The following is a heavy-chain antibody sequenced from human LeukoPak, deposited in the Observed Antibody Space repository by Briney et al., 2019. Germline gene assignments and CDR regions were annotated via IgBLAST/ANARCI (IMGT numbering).Heavy chain of an antibody. V-gene: IGHV3-9*01. J-gene: IGHJ6*02. CDR1: GFTFDDYA. CDR2: ISWNSGSI. CDR3: AKTRFGSIMDV. D-gene: IGHD3-10*01. Sequence: GGSLRLSCAASGFTFDDYAMHWVRQAPGKGLEWVAGISWNSGSIGCADSAKGRFTISRDNAKNSLYLQMNSLRAEDTALYYCAKTRFGSIMDVWGQGTTVTVSS.